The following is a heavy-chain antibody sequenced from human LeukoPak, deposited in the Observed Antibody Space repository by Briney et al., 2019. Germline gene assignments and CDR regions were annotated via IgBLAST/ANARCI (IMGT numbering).Heavy chain of an antibody. Sequence: SEALSLTCTVSGGSISSYYWSWIRQPAGKGLEWIGRTYTSGSTNYNPSLKSRVTMSVDTSKNQFSLKLSSVTAADTAVYYCAREGSYGGESGYWGQGTLVTVSS. J-gene: IGHJ4*02. CDR3: AREGSYGGESGY. V-gene: IGHV4-4*07. CDR1: GGSISSYY. CDR2: TYTSGST. D-gene: IGHD3-16*01.